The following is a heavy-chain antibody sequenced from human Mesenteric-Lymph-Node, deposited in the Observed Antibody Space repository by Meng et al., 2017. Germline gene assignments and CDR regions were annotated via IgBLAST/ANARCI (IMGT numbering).Heavy chain of an antibody. CDR3: ARVAAAGNEWFDP. Sequence: QVQLQCSGPGLGGPSGALSLTCAVSGGSISSNNWWTWVRQPPGKGLEWIGEIYHSGSTNYNPSLKRRIIISVDKSKNQFSLKLSSVAAADTAVYYCARVAAAGNEWFDPWGRGTLVTVSS. CDR2: IYHSGST. J-gene: IGHJ5*02. CDR1: GGSISSNNW. D-gene: IGHD6-13*01. V-gene: IGHV4-4*02.